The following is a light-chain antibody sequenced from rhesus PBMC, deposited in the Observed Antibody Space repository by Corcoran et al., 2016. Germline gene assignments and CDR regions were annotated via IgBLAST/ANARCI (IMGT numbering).Light chain of an antibody. CDR2: KAF. CDR3: QRYHSAPPT. J-gene: IGKJ1*01. Sequence: DIQMTQSPSSLSASVGDRVTITCRASQGISSWLAWYQQKPGKAPKLLIYKAFSLQSGVPSRFTGRGAGTCCTLNISSRQPEDFTSYYCQRYHSAPPTFGQRTKVKI. CDR1: QGISSW. V-gene: IGKV1-21*01.